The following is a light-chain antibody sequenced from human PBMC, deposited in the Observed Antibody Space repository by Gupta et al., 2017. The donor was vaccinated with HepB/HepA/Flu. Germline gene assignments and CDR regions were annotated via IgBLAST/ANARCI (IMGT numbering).Light chain of an antibody. CDR2: NFN. CDR3: CSYAGSYTWV. J-gene: IGLJ3*02. CDR1: RSDVGGYNY. V-gene: IGLV2-11*01. Sequence: QSALTLPRSVSRSHGQSVTTPCTRTRSDVGGYNYVSWYQQHPSKAPKFIIYNFNKRPSGVPDRFSGSKSGNTASLTISGLQAEDEADYYCCSYAGSYTWVFGGGTKLTVL.